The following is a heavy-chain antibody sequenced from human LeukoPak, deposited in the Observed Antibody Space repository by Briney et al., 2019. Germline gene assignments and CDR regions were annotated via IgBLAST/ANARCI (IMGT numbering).Heavy chain of an antibody. CDR2: IYYSGST. D-gene: IGHD2-2*01. J-gene: IGHJ4*02. CDR3: ARLHLGYCSSTSCYPDY. Sequence: PSETLSLTCTVSGGSISSSSYYWGWIRQPPGKGLEWIGSIYYSGSTYYNPSLKSRVTISVDTSKNQFSLKLSSVTAADTAVYYCARLHLGYCSSTSCYPDYWGQGILVTVSS. CDR1: GGSISSSSYY. V-gene: IGHV4-39*07.